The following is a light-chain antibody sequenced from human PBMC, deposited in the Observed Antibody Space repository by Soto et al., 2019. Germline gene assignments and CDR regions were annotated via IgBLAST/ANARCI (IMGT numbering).Light chain of an antibody. CDR3: AAWDDSLTGYV. Sequence: QSVLTQPPSVSGAPGQRVTISCAGSSSNIGASYDVHWYQQLPGTAPKVVIYGSGNRPSGVPDRFSGSKSGTSASLAIAGLQAEDGADYYCAAWDDSLTGYVLGTGTKVTVL. V-gene: IGLV1-40*01. J-gene: IGLJ1*01. CDR2: GSG. CDR1: SSNIGASYD.